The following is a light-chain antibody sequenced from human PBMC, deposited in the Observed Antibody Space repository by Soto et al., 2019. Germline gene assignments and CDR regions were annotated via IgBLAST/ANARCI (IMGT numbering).Light chain of an antibody. Sequence: EVVMTQSPATLSVSPGERATLSCRASQSVNSNLAWYQQNLGQAPRLLISDASNRATGIPARFSGSGSETDFTLTISSLEPEDSAVYYCQQRSNWPSLTFGGGTKVDIK. CDR2: DAS. J-gene: IGKJ4*01. V-gene: IGKV3-11*01. CDR1: QSVNSN. CDR3: QQRSNWPSLT.